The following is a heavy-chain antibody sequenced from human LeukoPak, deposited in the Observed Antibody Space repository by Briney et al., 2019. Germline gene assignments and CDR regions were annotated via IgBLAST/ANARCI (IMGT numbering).Heavy chain of an antibody. Sequence: GASLRLSFAASGFTFSSAWMTWVRQAPGKWLEWVATIKSDGSEGSYVASVKGRFTISRDNAKNSLFLQMISLRAEDTAVYYCARDRAYKSFDYWGQGALVTVSS. D-gene: IGHD3-16*01. CDR3: ARDRAYKSFDY. CDR1: GFTFSSAW. J-gene: IGHJ4*02. V-gene: IGHV3-7*04. CDR2: IKSDGSEG.